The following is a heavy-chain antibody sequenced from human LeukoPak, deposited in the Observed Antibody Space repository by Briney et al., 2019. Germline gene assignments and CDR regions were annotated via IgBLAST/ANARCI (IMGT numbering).Heavy chain of an antibody. CDR2: ISGSGGST. CDR1: GFTFSSYA. CDR3: AHISSSWPDY. V-gene: IGHV3-23*01. Sequence: GGSLRLSCAASGFTFSSYAMSWVRPAPGQGLEWVSAISGSGGSTYYADSVKGRFTISRDNSKNTLYLQMNSLRAEDTAVYYCAHISSSWPDYWGQGTLVTVSS. D-gene: IGHD6-13*01. J-gene: IGHJ4*02.